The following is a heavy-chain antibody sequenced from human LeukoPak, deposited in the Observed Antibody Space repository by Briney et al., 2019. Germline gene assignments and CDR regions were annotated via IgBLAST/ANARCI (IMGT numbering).Heavy chain of an antibody. CDR3: ARDPYSEYSSSWYNSLFGWELGDY. Sequence: ASVKVSCKASGYTFTGYYMHWVRQAPGQGLEWMGWINPNSGGTNYAQKFQGRVTMTRDTSISTAYMELSRLRSDDTAVYYCARDPYSEYSSSWYNSLFGWELGDYWGQGTLVTVSS. J-gene: IGHJ4*02. D-gene: IGHD6-13*01. CDR2: INPNSGGT. V-gene: IGHV1-2*02. CDR1: GYTFTGYY.